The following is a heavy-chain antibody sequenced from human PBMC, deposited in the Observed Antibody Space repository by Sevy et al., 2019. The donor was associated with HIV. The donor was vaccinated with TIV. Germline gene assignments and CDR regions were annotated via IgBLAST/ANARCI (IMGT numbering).Heavy chain of an antibody. CDR2: IKSKTDGGTT. CDR1: GFTFSNAW. D-gene: IGHD3-10*01. J-gene: IGHJ5*02. Sequence: GGSLRLSCAASGFTFSNAWMSWVRQAPGKGLEWVGRIKSKTDGGTTDYAAPVKGRFTISRDDSKNTLYLQMNNLKTEDTAVYYCTTDLMVQGVIIFPWGQGTLVTVSS. V-gene: IGHV3-15*01. CDR3: TTDLMVQGVIIFP.